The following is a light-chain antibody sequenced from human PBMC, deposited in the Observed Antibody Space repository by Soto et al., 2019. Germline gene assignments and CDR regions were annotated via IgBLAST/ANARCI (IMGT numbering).Light chain of an antibody. CDR2: DVS. V-gene: IGKV1-13*02. CDR1: QDIRGA. Sequence: AIQLTQSPSSLSASVGDRVTITCRASQDIRGALAWYQQKPGKAPKLLIYDVSSLESGVPSRFSGSGTGTDFTLTISSPQPEDFAPYYCQQFNTYPITFGPGTRLEMK. CDR3: QQFNTYPIT. J-gene: IGKJ5*01.